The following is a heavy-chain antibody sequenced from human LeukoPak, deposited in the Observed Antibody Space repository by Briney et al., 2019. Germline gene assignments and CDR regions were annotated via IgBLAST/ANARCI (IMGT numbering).Heavy chain of an antibody. CDR2: INPNSGGT. J-gene: IGHJ4*02. V-gene: IGHV1-2*06. Sequence: ASVKVSCKASGYTFTGYYMHWVRQAPGQGLEWMGRINPNSGGTNYAQKFQGRVTMTRDTSISTAYMELSRLRSDDTAVYYCARAKGSGSTTLDYWDQGTLVTVSS. CDR3: ARAKGSGSTTLDY. CDR1: GYTFTGYY. D-gene: IGHD3-10*01.